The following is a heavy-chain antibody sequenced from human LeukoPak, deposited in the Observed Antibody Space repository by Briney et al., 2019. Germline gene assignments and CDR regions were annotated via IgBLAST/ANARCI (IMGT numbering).Heavy chain of an antibody. CDR2: ISGSGGST. V-gene: IGHV3-23*01. J-gene: IGHJ4*02. D-gene: IGHD5-12*01. Sequence: GGSLRLSCATSGFTFSSYAMNWVRQAPGKGLEWVSAISGSGGSTYYADSVKGRFTISRDNSKNTLYLQMNSLRAEDTAVYYCAKDLSGSGSELFDYWGQGTLVTVSS. CDR1: GFTFSSYA. CDR3: AKDLSGSGSELFDY.